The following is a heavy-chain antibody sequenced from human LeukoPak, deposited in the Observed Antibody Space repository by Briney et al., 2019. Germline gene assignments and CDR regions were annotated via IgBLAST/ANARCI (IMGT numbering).Heavy chain of an antibody. CDR1: GFIFSEYY. Sequence: GGSLRLSCAASGFIFSEYYMGWIRQAPGKGLEWVSYISNSGGTTYYADSVKGRFTISRDDAKNSLFLQMNSLRAEDTAVYYCAKDIVAAGLFFDYWGQGILVTVSS. CDR3: AKDIVAAGLFFDY. CDR2: ISNSGGTT. D-gene: IGHD6-13*01. J-gene: IGHJ4*02. V-gene: IGHV3-11*01.